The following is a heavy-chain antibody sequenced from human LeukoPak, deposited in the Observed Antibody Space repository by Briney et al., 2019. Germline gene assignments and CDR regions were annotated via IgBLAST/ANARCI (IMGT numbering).Heavy chain of an antibody. J-gene: IGHJ4*02. D-gene: IGHD3-16*01. Sequence: GGSLRLSCAASGFRFSSCWMHWVRQAPGKGLVWVSRINGDGSSTTYADSVKGRFTLSRDNAKNTLYLQMNSLRAEDTAVYYCARASSGAFDYWGQGTLVTVSS. V-gene: IGHV3-74*01. CDR1: GFRFSSCW. CDR3: ARASSGAFDY. CDR2: INGDGSST.